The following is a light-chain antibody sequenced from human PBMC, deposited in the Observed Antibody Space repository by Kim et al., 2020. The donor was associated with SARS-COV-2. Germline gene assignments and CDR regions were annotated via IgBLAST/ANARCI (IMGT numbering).Light chain of an antibody. CDR3: QVWDSRSDRYV. CDR2: YDN. Sequence: SYELTQPPSLSAAPGKTARITCGGDDIGSKSVHWYQQKPGQAPVVVIYYDNDRPSGTPERISGSNSGNTATLTISRVEAGDEADYYCQVWDSRSDRYVFGSGTKVTVL. V-gene: IGLV3-21*04. J-gene: IGLJ1*01. CDR1: DIGSKS.